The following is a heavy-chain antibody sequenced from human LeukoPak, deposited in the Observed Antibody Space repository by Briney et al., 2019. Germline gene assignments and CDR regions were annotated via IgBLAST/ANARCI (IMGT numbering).Heavy chain of an antibody. D-gene: IGHD3-16*02. CDR3: ARVGGRYSPLGY. CDR2: IKQDGSEK. Sequence: GGSLRLSCAASGFTFSNYWMSWVRQAPGKGLEWVANIKQDGSEKYYVDSVKGRVTISRDNEKDSLFLQMTSLRAEDTAVYYCARVGGRYSPLGYWGQGTLVTVSS. J-gene: IGHJ4*02. CDR1: GFTFSNYW. V-gene: IGHV3-7*01.